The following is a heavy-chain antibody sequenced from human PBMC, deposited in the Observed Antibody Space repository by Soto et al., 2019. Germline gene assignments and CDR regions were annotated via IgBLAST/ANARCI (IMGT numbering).Heavy chain of an antibody. CDR1: GGTFSSYA. V-gene: IGHV1-69*01. CDR3: ARRSISVAGIYYYYGMDV. Sequence: QVQLVQSGAEVKKPGSSVKVSCKASGGTFSSYAISWVRQAPGQGLEWMGGISPIFGTANYAQKFQGRVTITADESTSTAYMELSSLRSEDTAVYYCARRSISVAGIYYYYGMDVWGQGTTVTVSS. CDR2: ISPIFGTA. D-gene: IGHD6-19*01. J-gene: IGHJ6*02.